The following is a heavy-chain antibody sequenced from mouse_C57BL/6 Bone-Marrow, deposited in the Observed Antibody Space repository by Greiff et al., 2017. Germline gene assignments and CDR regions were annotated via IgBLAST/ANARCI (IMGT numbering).Heavy chain of an antibody. D-gene: IGHD4-1*01. CDR2: IDPSDSYT. J-gene: IGHJ3*01. CDR3: ARSATWDRFAY. V-gene: IGHV1-59*01. Sequence: QVQLQQPGAELVRPGTSVKLSCKASGYTFTSYWMHWVKQRPGQGLEWIGVIDPSDSYTNYNQKFKGKATLTVDTSSSTAYMQLSSLTSEDSAVYYCARSATWDRFAYWGQGTLVTVSA. CDR1: GYTFTSYW.